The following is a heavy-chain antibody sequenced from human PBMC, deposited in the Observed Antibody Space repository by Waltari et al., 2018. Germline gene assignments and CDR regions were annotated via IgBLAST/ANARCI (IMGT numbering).Heavy chain of an antibody. CDR1: GFTLRGHW. D-gene: IGHD5-18*01. CDR3: ARVEYSYGPYCFDS. Sequence: EVLLVVSGGGLVQPGGSLRLSCEASGFTLRGHWMHWVRQAPGKGRVWVSRISSDGNTTTYADSVKGRFTISRDNAKNTVFLEMNSLTAEDTAMYYCARVEYSYGPYCFDSWGQGTLVTVSS. J-gene: IGHJ4*02. CDR2: ISSDGNTT. V-gene: IGHV3-74*01.